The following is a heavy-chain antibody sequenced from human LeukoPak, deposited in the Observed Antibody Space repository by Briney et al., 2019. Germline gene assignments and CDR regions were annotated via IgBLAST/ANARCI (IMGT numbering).Heavy chain of an antibody. CDR2: IHYSARI. CDR3: AGGYKYAYYNYYYMDV. D-gene: IGHD5-24*01. Sequence: SETLSLTCTVSGYSISSGYYWGWIRPPPGKGLEWIGSIHYSARIYYNPSLKSRLTISPDTSKNQFSLKLTSVTAADTAVYYCAGGYKYAYYNYYYMDVWGKGTTVTVSS. V-gene: IGHV4-38-2*02. CDR1: GYSISSGYY. J-gene: IGHJ6*03.